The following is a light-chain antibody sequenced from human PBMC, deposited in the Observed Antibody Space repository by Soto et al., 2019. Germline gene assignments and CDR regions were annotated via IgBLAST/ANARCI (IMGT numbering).Light chain of an antibody. CDR1: QSISSW. V-gene: IGKV1-5*01. Sequence: DIEMTQSPSTLSVSVGDRVTITCRASQSISSWLSWYQQKPGKAPKLLIYDASSVDGGVPSRIGGSGSGAEFPLTISRLQADDVANYYLQHYNLNSSTFCPGTKVDIK. CDR3: QHYNLNSST. J-gene: IGKJ3*01. CDR2: DAS.